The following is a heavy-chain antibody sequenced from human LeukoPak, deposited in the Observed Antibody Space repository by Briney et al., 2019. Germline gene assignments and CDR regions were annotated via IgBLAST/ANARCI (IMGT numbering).Heavy chain of an antibody. CDR3: ARVMSGYYVVLDV. Sequence: GGSLRLSCEASGFTFNNYWMHWVRQAPGKGLVWVSRIRTDGLETSYADSVKGRFTVSRDNAKNTLYLQMNSLRAEDTAVYCCARVMSGYYVVLDVWGQGTMVTVSS. D-gene: IGHD3-3*01. CDR2: IRTDGLET. J-gene: IGHJ3*01. CDR1: GFTFNNYW. V-gene: IGHV3-74*01.